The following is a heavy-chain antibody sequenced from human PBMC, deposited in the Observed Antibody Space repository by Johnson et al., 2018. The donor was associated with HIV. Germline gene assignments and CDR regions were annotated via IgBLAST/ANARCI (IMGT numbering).Heavy chain of an antibody. Sequence: VQLVESGGGLVQPGGSLRLSCAASGFTFSSYDMHWVRQAPGKGLEYVSAISSNGGSTYYANSVKGRFTISRDNSKNTLYLQMGSLRAEDMAVYYCATSTVSDSSSWYHLEMALDIWGQGTMVTVSS. CDR3: ATSTVSDSSSWYHLEMALDI. D-gene: IGHD6-13*01. CDR1: GFTFSSYD. J-gene: IGHJ3*02. V-gene: IGHV3-64*01. CDR2: ISSNGGST.